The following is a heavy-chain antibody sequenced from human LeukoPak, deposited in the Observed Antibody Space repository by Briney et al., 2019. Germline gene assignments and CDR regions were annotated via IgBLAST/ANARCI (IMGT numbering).Heavy chain of an antibody. CDR1: GFTFSSYA. CDR3: ARERITIFGVVSTQYYYMDV. CDR2: IKQDGSEK. Sequence: GGSLRLSCAASGFTFSSYAMSWVRQAPGKGLEWVANIKQDGSEKYYVDSVKGRFTISRDNAKNSLYLQMNSLRAEDTAVYYCARERITIFGVVSTQYYYMDVWGKGTTVTVSS. D-gene: IGHD3-3*01. V-gene: IGHV3-7*01. J-gene: IGHJ6*03.